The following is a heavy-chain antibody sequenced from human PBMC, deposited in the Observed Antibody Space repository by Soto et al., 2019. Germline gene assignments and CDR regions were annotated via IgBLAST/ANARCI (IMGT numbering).Heavy chain of an antibody. CDR2: IDWDDDK. V-gene: IGHV2-70*11. Sequence: SGPTLVNPTQTLTLTCTFSGFSLSTSGMCVSWIRQPPGKALEWLARIDWDDDKYYSTSLKTRLTISKDTSKNQVVLTMTNMDPVDTATYYCARLRVYCSGGSCYSRTAKPPCGMYVWGQAT. CDR3: ARLRVYCSGGSCYSRTAKPPCGMYV. CDR1: GFSLSTSGMC. J-gene: IGHJ6*02. D-gene: IGHD2-15*01.